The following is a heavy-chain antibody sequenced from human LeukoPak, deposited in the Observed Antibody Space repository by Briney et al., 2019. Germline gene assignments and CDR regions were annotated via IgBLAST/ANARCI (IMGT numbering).Heavy chain of an antibody. J-gene: IGHJ4*02. D-gene: IGHD6-19*01. V-gene: IGHV3-11*01. Sequence: GASLRLSCAASGFTFSDYRMNWIRQAPGKGLEWVSYISPGGNTIYFADSVNGRFTLSRDSARNSLSLQMNSLTAEDTAVYYCAAGRDIAVAGPGGYFDYWGRGTLVTVSS. CDR1: GFTFSDYR. CDR2: ISPGGNTI. CDR3: AAGRDIAVAGPGGYFDY.